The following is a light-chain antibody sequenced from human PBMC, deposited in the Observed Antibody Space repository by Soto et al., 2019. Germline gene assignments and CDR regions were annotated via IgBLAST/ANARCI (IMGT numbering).Light chain of an antibody. J-gene: IGKJ3*01. CDR3: QQSYSTPCT. V-gene: IGKV1-39*01. Sequence: DIQMTQSPSSLSASVGDRVTITCRPSQSISNYLNWYQQQPGKAPKLLIYAASNLQSGVPSRFSGSGSGTDFTLTISSLQPEDFAAYYCQQSYSTPCTFGPGTKVDIK. CDR2: AAS. CDR1: QSISNY.